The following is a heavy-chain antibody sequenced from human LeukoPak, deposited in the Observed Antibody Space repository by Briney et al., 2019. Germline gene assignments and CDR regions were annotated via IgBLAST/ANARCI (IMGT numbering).Heavy chain of an antibody. D-gene: IGHD6-19*01. J-gene: IGHJ4*02. CDR2: INPNSGGT. Sequence: ASVKVSCKASGCTFTGYYMHWVRQAPGQGLEWMGRINPNSGGTNYAQKFQGRVTMTRDTSISTAYMELSRLRSDDTAVYYCARDRRPSVAGLDYWGQGTLVTVSS. V-gene: IGHV1-2*06. CDR3: ARDRRPSVAGLDY. CDR1: GCTFTGYY.